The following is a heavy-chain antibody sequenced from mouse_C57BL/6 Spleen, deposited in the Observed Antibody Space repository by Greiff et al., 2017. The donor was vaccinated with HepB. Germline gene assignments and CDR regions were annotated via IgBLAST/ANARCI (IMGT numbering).Heavy chain of an antibody. CDR1: GFNIKDYY. CDR2: IDPEDGET. Sequence: VQLKESGAELVKPGASVKLSCTASGFNIKDYYMHWVKQRTEQGLEWIGRIDPEDGETKYAPKFQGKATITADTSSNTAYLQLSSLTSEDTAVYYCARKLGYYVSSYVNWYCDVWGTGTTVTVSS. J-gene: IGHJ1*03. CDR3: ARKLGYYVSSYVNWYCDV. D-gene: IGHD1-1*01. V-gene: IGHV14-2*01.